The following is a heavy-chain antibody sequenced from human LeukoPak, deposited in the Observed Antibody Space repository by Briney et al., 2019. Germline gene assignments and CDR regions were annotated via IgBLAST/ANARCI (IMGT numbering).Heavy chain of an antibody. D-gene: IGHD3-3*01. J-gene: IGHJ5*02. CDR3: ARDSRSYYDFWSGLNWFDP. V-gene: IGHV3-11*01. Sequence: GGSLRLYCAASGFTFSDYYMSWIRQAPGKGLEWVSYISSSGSTIYYADSVKGRFTISRDNAKNSLYLQMNSLRAEDTAVYYCARDSRSYYDFWSGLNWFDPWGQGTLVTVSS. CDR2: ISSSGSTI. CDR1: GFTFSDYY.